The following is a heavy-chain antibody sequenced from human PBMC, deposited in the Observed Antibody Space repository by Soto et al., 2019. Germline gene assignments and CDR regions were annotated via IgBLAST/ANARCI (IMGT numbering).Heavy chain of an antibody. V-gene: IGHV3-23*01. Sequence: GGSLRLSCAASGFTFSRYAMSWVRQAPGKGLEWVSAISGSGGSTYYADSVKGRFTISRDNSKNTVYLQMNSLRAEDTAVYYCAKELQYYDILTGYLDYWGQGTLVTVSS. CDR2: ISGSGGST. J-gene: IGHJ4*02. CDR1: GFTFSRYA. CDR3: AKELQYYDILTGYLDY. D-gene: IGHD3-9*01.